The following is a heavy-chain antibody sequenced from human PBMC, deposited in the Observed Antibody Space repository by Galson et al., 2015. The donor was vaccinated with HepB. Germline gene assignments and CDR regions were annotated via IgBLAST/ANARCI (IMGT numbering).Heavy chain of an antibody. CDR2: ISPKSANT. CDR1: GYTFINND. Sequence: SVTVSCKASGYTFINNDINWVRQAPGQGLEWMGWISPKSANTNYPKKLQGRVTLTTDTTTNTAYMDLTSLRSDDTAVYYCTRSIWFGNLPPTVGLGVWGQGTTVTVS. V-gene: IGHV1-18*01. D-gene: IGHD3-10*01. J-gene: IGHJ6*02. CDR3: TRSIWFGNLPPTVGLGV.